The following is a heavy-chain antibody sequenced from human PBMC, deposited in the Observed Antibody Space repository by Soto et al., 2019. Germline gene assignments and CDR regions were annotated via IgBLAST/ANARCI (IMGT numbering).Heavy chain of an antibody. Sequence: GGSLRLSCTASGFTFGDYAMSWFRQAPGKGLEWVGFIRSKAYGGTTEYAASVKGRFTISRDDSKSIAYLQMNSLKTEDTAVYYCTRKLYSGYDLTSMEYYYYGMDIWGQGTTVTVSS. J-gene: IGHJ6*02. V-gene: IGHV3-49*03. CDR2: IRSKAYGGTT. D-gene: IGHD5-12*01. CDR1: GFTFGDYA. CDR3: TRKLYSGYDLTSMEYYYYGMDI.